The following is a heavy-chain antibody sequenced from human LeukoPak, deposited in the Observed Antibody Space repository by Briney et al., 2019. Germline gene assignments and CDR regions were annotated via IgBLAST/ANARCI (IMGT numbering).Heavy chain of an antibody. CDR1: GGSISSYY. CDR3: ARDLGYCSGGSCNWFDP. CDR2: IYYSGST. J-gene: IGHJ5*02. Sequence: SETLSLTCTVSGGSISSYYWSWIRQPPGKGLEWIGYIYYSGSTNYNPSLKSRVTISVDTSKSQFSLKLSSVTAADTAVYYCARDLGYCSGGSCNWFDPWGQGTLVTVSS. V-gene: IGHV4-59*01. D-gene: IGHD2-15*01.